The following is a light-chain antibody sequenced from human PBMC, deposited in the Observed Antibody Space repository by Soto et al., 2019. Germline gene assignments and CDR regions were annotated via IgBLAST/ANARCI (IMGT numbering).Light chain of an antibody. J-gene: IGKJ1*01. CDR3: EQRRYWPVT. V-gene: IGKV3-11*01. CDR2: DAS. CDR1: QSVSSY. Sequence: EIVLTQSPAILSMSPGEKATLSCRASQSVSSYFAWYQQKPGQAPRLLIYDASNRATGVPARFSGSGSGTDLTLTISCVEPEDFAVYYCEQRRYWPVTFGQGTKVEVK.